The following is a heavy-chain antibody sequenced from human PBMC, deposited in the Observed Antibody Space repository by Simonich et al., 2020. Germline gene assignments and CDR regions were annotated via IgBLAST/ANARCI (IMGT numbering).Heavy chain of an antibody. V-gene: IGHV1-2*02. J-gene: IGHJ3*02. CDR3: ARGPRWTGDDAFDI. Sequence: QVQLVQSGAEVKKPGASVKVSCTASGYTFTGYYMHWVRQAPGQGLEGVGWINPNRGGTNYEQKFQGRVTMTRETSISRAYMELSRLRSDDTAVYYFARGPRWTGDDAFDIWGQGTMVTVSS. CDR2: INPNRGGT. D-gene: IGHD7-27*01. CDR1: GYTFTGYY.